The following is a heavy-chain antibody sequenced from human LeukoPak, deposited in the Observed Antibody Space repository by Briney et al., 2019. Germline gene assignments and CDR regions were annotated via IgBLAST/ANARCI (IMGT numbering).Heavy chain of an antibody. D-gene: IGHD1-26*01. CDR3: ARESGAFSPFGF. V-gene: IGHV4-4*02. Sequence: SESLSLTGSVSAGSIITTKWWSWVRQPPGKGLEWIGEVHLNGASHYNPSRGGRVSMSIDKSKNHMSLRLTSVTAADTAIYYCARESGAFSPFGFWGQGTLVTVSS. CDR2: VHLNGAS. CDR1: AGSIITTKW. J-gene: IGHJ4*02.